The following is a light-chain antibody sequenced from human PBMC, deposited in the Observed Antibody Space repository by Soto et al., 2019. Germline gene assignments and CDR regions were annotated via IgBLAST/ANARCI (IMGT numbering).Light chain of an antibody. CDR2: GAS. V-gene: IGKV3-15*01. J-gene: IGKJ1*01. Sequence: EVVMTQSPATLSVSPGERVTLSCRASQSINAHLAWYQQKPGQAPRLLIHGASTRANGIPARFSGSEFGTEFSLAICNLKSEDFAVYYYQQYSTLLYTFGQGIKVE. CDR3: QQYSTLLYT. CDR1: QSINAH.